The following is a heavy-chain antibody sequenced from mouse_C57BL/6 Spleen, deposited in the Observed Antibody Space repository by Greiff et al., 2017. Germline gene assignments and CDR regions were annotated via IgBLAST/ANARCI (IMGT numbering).Heavy chain of an antibody. J-gene: IGHJ3*01. CDR2: IYWDDDK. Sequence: QVTLKVCGPGILQSSQTLSLTCSFSGFSLSTSGMGVSWIRQPSGKGLEWLAHIYWDDDKRYNPSLKSRLTISKDTSRNQVFLKITSVDTADTATYYCARNTNYYGSSYWFAYWGQGTLVTVAA. D-gene: IGHD1-1*01. V-gene: IGHV8-12*01. CDR3: ARNTNYYGSSYWFAY. CDR1: GFSLSTSGMG.